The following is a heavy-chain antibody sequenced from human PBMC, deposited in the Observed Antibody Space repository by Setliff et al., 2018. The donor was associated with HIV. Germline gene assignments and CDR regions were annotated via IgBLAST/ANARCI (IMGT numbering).Heavy chain of an antibody. CDR2: VHPFHDILGSNA. Sequence: GASVKVSCKASGYTFTTYGITWVRQAPGRGLEWLGVVHPFHDILGSNADYAQKFQGRISITWDSSGNTLFLELGPLRSDDSATYYCVRAFDQDFHNWGQGTVVTVSS. CDR1: GYTFTTYG. CDR3: VRAFDQDFHN. D-gene: IGHD3-9*01. J-gene: IGHJ1*01. V-gene: IGHV1-18*01.